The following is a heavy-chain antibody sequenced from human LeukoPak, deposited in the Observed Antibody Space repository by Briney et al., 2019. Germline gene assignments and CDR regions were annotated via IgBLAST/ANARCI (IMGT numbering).Heavy chain of an antibody. Sequence: TGGSLRLSCAASGFIFTSYAMSWVRHTPGKGLEWVSVIYSGSSTYYADSVKGRFTISRDNSKNTLYLQMNSLRGEDTAVYYCARDDCSGGRCQYGMDVWGQGTTVTVSS. D-gene: IGHD2-15*01. CDR3: ARDDCSGGRCQYGMDV. V-gene: IGHV3-53*01. CDR1: GFIFTSYA. J-gene: IGHJ6*02. CDR2: IYSGSST.